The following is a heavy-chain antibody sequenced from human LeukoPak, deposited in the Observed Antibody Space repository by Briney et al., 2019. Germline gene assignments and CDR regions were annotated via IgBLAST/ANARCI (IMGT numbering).Heavy chain of an antibody. J-gene: IGHJ6*04. CDR3: ARDGSGSTYYYGMDV. Sequence: SVKASCKASGGTFSSYAISWVRQAPGQGLEWMGGIIPIFGTANYAQKFQGRVTITADKSTSTAYMELSSLRSEDTAVYYCARDGSGSTYYYGMDVWGKGTTVTVSP. CDR2: IIPIFGTA. D-gene: IGHD3-10*01. V-gene: IGHV1-69*06. CDR1: GGTFSSYA.